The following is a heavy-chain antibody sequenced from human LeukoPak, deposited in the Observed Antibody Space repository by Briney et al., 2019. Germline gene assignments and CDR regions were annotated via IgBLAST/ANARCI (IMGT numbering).Heavy chain of an antibody. Sequence: SVKVSCKASGFTFTSSSMRWVRQARGQRLECIGWIAVGSGNTNYAQKFQGRVTITRDMSTSTAYMELSSLRSEDTALYYCAAVFGSGYYYYFDYWGQGTLVTVSS. CDR3: AAVFGSGYYYYFDY. D-gene: IGHD3-22*01. J-gene: IGHJ4*02. V-gene: IGHV1-58*02. CDR2: IAVGSGNT. CDR1: GFTFTSSS.